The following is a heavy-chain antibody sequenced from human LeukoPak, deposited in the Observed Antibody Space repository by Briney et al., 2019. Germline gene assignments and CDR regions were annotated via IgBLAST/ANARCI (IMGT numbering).Heavy chain of an antibody. CDR3: AKVSGNDDYGGNVLDY. CDR2: ISGSGGST. V-gene: IGHV3-23*01. CDR1: GFTFSSYA. D-gene: IGHD4-23*01. Sequence: GGSLRLSCAAPGFTFSSYAMSWVRRAPGKGLEWVSAISGSGGSTYYADSVKGRFTISRDNSKNTLYLQMNSLRAEDTAVYYCAKVSGNDDYGGNVLDYWGQGTLVTVSS. J-gene: IGHJ4*02.